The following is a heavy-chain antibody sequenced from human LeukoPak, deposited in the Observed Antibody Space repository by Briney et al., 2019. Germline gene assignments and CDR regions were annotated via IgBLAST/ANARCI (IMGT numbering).Heavy chain of an antibody. Sequence: GESLQISCQGSGYSFTSYWIGWVRQMPGKGLEWMGIIYPGDSDTRYSPSFQGQVTISADKSISTAYLQWSSLKASDTAMYYCARRGYCSGGSCYPNNWFDPWGQGTLVTVSS. CDR1: GYSFTSYW. J-gene: IGHJ5*02. CDR3: ARRGYCSGGSCYPNNWFDP. CDR2: IYPGDSDT. V-gene: IGHV5-51*01. D-gene: IGHD2-15*01.